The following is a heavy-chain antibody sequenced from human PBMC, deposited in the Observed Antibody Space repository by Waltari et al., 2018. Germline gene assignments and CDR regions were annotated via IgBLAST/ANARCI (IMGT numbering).Heavy chain of an antibody. CDR3: AKDRGIGRELLRGAFDI. Sequence: QVQLVESGGGVVQPGRSLRLSCAASGFTFSSYGMHWVRQAPGKGLEWVAVISYDGSNKYYADSVKGRFTISRDNSKNTLYLQMNSLRAEDTAVYYCAKDRGIGRELLRGAFDIWGQGTMVTVSS. J-gene: IGHJ3*02. CDR1: GFTFSSYG. D-gene: IGHD1-26*01. V-gene: IGHV3-30*18. CDR2: ISYDGSNK.